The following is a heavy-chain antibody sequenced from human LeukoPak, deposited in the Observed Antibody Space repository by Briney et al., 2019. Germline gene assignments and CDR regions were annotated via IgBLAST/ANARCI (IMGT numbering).Heavy chain of an antibody. CDR1: GYSFTSYW. D-gene: IGHD6-13*01. CDR3: ARYSSSWYAWFDP. V-gene: IGHV5-51*01. J-gene: IGHJ5*02. CDR2: IYPGDSDT. Sequence: GESLKISCKGSGYSFTSYWIGWVRQMPGKGLEWMGIIYPGDSDTRYSPSFQGQVTISADKSIGTAYLQWSSLKASDSAMYYCARYSSSWYAWFDPWGQGTLVTVSS.